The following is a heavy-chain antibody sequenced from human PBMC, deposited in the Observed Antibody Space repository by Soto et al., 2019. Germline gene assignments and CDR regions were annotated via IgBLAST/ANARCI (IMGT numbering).Heavy chain of an antibody. CDR3: ATNDYYGSGSYHAFDI. CDR1: GYTLTELS. CDR2: FDPEDGET. J-gene: IGHJ3*02. Sequence: ASVKVSCKVSGYTLTELSMHWVRQAPGKGLEWMGGFDPEDGETIYAQKFQGRDTMTEDTSTDTAYMELSSLRSEDTAVYYCATNDYYGSGSYHAFDIWGQGTMVTVSS. V-gene: IGHV1-24*01. D-gene: IGHD3-10*01.